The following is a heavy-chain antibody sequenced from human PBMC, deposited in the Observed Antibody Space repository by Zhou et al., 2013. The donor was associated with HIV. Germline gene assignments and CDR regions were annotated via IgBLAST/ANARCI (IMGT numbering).Heavy chain of an antibody. V-gene: IGHV1-69*14. J-gene: IGHJ4*02. Sequence: QVQMVQSGTEVKKPGSSVKVSCKTSGGTFSNYAINWVRQAPGQGLEWMGRIIPIFATATYAQSFQDRVTITADISTSTVYMEVNSLRSDDTAVYYCASASPHVAAAAGSNGPDFWGQGTLVSVSP. D-gene: IGHD6-13*01. CDR1: GGTFSNYA. CDR3: ASASPHVAAAAGSNGPDF. CDR2: IIPIFATA.